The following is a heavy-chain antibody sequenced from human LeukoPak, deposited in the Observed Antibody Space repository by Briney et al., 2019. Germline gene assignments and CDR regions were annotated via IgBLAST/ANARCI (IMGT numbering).Heavy chain of an antibody. CDR2: IRDDSDGT. Sequence: GGPLRLSCAASGFTINKSPMNWVRQAPGKGLEWISNIRDDSDGTTYADSAKGRFTIFRDNAKNSLYLQINSLRAEDTAVYYCVKDLNWAFDYWGQGTLVTVSS. CDR1: GFTINKSP. V-gene: IGHV3-48*01. CDR3: VKDLNWAFDY. J-gene: IGHJ4*02. D-gene: IGHD3-16*01.